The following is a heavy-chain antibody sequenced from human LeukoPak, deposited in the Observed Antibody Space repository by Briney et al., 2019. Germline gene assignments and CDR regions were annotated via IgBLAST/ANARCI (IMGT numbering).Heavy chain of an antibody. CDR3: AGLLLFEVSGYYYPLFGY. V-gene: IGHV3-30-3*01. D-gene: IGHD3-22*01. Sequence: PGGSLRLSCAASGFAFSTYAMHWVRQAPGKGLEWVAVISYDGSNKYYADSVKGRFTISRDNSKNTLYLQMNSLRPEDTALYYCAGLLLFEVSGYYYPLFGYWGQGTRVTVPS. CDR1: GFAFSTYA. CDR2: ISYDGSNK. J-gene: IGHJ4*02.